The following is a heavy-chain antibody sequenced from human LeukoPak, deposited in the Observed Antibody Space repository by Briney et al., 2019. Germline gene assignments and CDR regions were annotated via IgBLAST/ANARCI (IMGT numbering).Heavy chain of an antibody. Sequence: GGSLRLSCAASGFTFSSYVMSWVRQGPGKGLEWVASVHTTTTIAAGTTFYADSVKGRFTISGDSSKNTVYLQMNTLRVEDTADYYCASDFPLYYYYMDVWGKGTTVTVSS. CDR1: GFTFSSYV. V-gene: IGHV3-21*04. CDR3: ASDFPLYYYYMDV. CDR2: VHTTTTIAAGTT. J-gene: IGHJ6*03.